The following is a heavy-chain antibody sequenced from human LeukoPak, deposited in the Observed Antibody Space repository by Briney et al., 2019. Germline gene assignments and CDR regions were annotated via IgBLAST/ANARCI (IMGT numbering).Heavy chain of an antibody. J-gene: IGHJ4*02. CDR3: AREGRYSSSSDY. V-gene: IGHV1-69*05. D-gene: IGHD6-6*01. CDR1: GGTFSSYA. CDR2: IIPIFGTA. Sequence: SVKVSCRASGGTFSSYAISWVRQAPGQGLEWMGRIIPIFGTANYAQKFQGRVTITTDESTSTAYMELSSLRSEDTAVYYCAREGRYSSSSDYWGQGTLVTVSS.